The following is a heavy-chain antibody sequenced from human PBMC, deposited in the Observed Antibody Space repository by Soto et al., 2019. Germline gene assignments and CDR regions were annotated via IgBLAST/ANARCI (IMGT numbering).Heavy chain of an antibody. V-gene: IGHV1-69*08. CDR2: IVPRVGMA. CDR3: ARDTTPYYDSSLYPAHYFDD. CDR1: GGTFSSYT. J-gene: IGHJ4*02. D-gene: IGHD3-22*01. Sequence: QVQLVQSGAEVKKPGSSVKVACKASGGTFSSYTINWVRQAPGEGLEWMGRIVPRVGMANYAQMFQGRVTVTADNTKSPVYRELRSLRSEDTAVYYCARDTTPYYDSSLYPAHYFDDWGQGTLVTVSS.